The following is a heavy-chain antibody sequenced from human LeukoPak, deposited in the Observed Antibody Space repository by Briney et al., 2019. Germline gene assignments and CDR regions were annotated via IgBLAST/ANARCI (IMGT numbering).Heavy chain of an antibody. D-gene: IGHD1-26*01. V-gene: IGHV3-30*03. J-gene: IGHJ4*02. CDR2: LSDDGSNK. CDR1: RFTFSYFA. CDR3: ADAIVGAPAHY. Sequence: GRSLRLSCAASRFTFSYFAMHWVRQAPGKGLEWVAVLSDDGSNKFYADSVKGRFTIPRDNSKNTLCLQMNRLRAEDTAVYYCADAIVGAPAHYWGQGTLVTVSS.